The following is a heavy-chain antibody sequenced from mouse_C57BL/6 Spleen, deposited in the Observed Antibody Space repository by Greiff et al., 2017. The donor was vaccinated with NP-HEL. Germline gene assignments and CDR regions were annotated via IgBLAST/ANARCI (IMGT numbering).Heavy chain of an antibody. J-gene: IGHJ4*01. CDR3: VRNPGNYYAMDY. D-gene: IGHD2-1*01. Sequence: VQLKESGGGLVQPKGSLKLSCAASGFSFNTYAMNWVRQAPGKGLEWVARIRSKSNNYATYYADSVKDRFTISRDDSESMLYLQMNNLKTEDTAMYYCVRNPGNYYAMDYWGQGTSVTVSS. V-gene: IGHV10-1*01. CDR1: GFSFNTYA. CDR2: IRSKSNNYAT.